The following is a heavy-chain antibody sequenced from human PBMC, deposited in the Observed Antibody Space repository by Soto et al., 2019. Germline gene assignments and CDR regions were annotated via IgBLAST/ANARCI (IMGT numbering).Heavy chain of an antibody. CDR2: INPNSGGT. CDR1: GYTFTSYY. D-gene: IGHD3-22*01. J-gene: IGHJ4*02. V-gene: IGHV1-2*04. Sequence: ASVKVSCKASGYTFTSYYMHWVRQAPGQGLEWMGWINPNSGGTNYAQKFQGWVTMTRDTSISTAYMELSRLRSDDTAVYYCARGPTYYYDSSGYSDYWGQGTLVTVSS. CDR3: ARGPTYYYDSSGYSDY.